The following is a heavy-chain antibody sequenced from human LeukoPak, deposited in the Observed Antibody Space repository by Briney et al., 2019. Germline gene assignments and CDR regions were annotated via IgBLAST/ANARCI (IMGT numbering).Heavy chain of an antibody. CDR3: ARHRTDCSSTSCYDGYYYYYYMDV. CDR2: IYPGDSDT. V-gene: IGHV5-51*01. D-gene: IGHD2-2*01. Sequence: GESLKISCKGSGYSFTSYWIGWVRQMPGKGLEWMGIIYPGDSDTRYSPSFQGQVTISADKSISTAYLQWSSLKASDTAMYYCARHRTDCSSTSCYDGYYYYYYMDVWAKGPRSPSP. J-gene: IGHJ6*03. CDR1: GYSFTSYW.